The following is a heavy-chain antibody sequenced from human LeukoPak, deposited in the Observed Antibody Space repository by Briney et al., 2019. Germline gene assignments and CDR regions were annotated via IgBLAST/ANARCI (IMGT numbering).Heavy chain of an antibody. J-gene: IGHJ4*02. Sequence: SETLSLTCTVSGGSISSYYWSWIRQPPGKGLEWIGYIYYSGSTNYNPSLKSRVTISLDTSKNQFSLKLSSVTAADTAVYYCARLSRGYSYGFYPDFDCWGQGTLVTVSS. D-gene: IGHD5-18*01. CDR2: IYYSGST. CDR3: ARLSRGYSYGFYPDFDC. V-gene: IGHV4-59*08. CDR1: GGSISSYY.